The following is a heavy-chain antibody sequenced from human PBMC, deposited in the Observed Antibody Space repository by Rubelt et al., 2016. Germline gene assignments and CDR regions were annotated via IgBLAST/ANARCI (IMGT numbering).Heavy chain of an antibody. J-gene: IGHJ6*02. Sequence: GKGLEWVSSIWGNSARTYYADSVKGRFTISRDNAKNSLYLQMNSLRAEDTAVYYCAPIFGVPDYGMDVWGQGTTVTVSS. CDR3: APIFGVPDYGMDV. CDR2: IWGNSART. D-gene: IGHD3-3*01. V-gene: IGHV3-21*01.